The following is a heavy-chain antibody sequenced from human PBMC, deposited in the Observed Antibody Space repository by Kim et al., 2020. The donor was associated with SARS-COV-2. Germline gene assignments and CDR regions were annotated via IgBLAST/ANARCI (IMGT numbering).Heavy chain of an antibody. D-gene: IGHD6-13*01. J-gene: IGHJ4*02. CDR3: ARAAAAGTVWFFDS. CDR1: GGTFSTYA. V-gene: IGHV1-69*13. CDR2: IIPIFGTA. Sequence: SVKVSCKASGGTFSTYAISWVRQAPGQGLEWMGGIIPIFGTANYAQKFQGRVTITADESTSTAYMELSSLRSEDTAVYYCARAAAAGTVWFFDSWGQGTLVTVSS.